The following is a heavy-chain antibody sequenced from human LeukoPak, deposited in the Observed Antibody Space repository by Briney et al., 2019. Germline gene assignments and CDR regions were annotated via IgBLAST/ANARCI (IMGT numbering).Heavy chain of an antibody. CDR2: IYYSGST. D-gene: IGHD1-26*01. CDR1: GGSISSYY. V-gene: IGHV4-59*08. Sequence: PSKTLSLTCTGSGGSISSYYWSWIRQPPGKGLEWIGYIYYSGSTNYNPSLKSRVTISVDTSKNQFSLKLSSVTAADTAVYYCARRGMGATPFDYWGQGTLVTVSS. J-gene: IGHJ4*02. CDR3: ARRGMGATPFDY.